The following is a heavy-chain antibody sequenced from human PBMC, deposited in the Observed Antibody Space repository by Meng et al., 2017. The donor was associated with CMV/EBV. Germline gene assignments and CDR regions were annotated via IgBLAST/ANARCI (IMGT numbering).Heavy chain of an antibody. CDR3: ARDAGYCSSTSCEHYYGMDV. CDR1: GGTFSSYA. D-gene: IGHD2-2*01. Sequence: SVKVSCKASGGTFSSYAISWVRQAPGQGLEWMGGIIPIFGTANYAQKFQGRVTITTDESTSTAYMELSSLRSEDTVVYYCARDAGYCSSTSCEHYYGMDVWGQGTTVTVSS. J-gene: IGHJ6*02. CDR2: IIPIFGTA. V-gene: IGHV1-69*05.